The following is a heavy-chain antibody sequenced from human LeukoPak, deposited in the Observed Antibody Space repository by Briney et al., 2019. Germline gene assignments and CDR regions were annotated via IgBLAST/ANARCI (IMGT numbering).Heavy chain of an antibody. CDR3: AKDSEGKQQLVLDY. J-gene: IGHJ4*02. D-gene: IGHD6-13*01. CDR1: GFTFDDYA. V-gene: IGHV3-9*01. CDR2: ISRNSGSM. Sequence: GGSLRLSCAASGFTFDDYAMHWVRQAPGKGLEWVSGISRNSGSMGYADSVKGRFTISRDHAKNFLYLQMNSLRVEDTALYYCAKDSEGKQQLVLDYWGQGTLVTVSS.